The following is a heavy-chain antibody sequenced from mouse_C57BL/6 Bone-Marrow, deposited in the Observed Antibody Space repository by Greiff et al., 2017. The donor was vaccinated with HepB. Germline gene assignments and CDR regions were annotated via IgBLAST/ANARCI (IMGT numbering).Heavy chain of an antibody. D-gene: IGHD2-4*01. V-gene: IGHV1-64*01. Sequence: QVQLQQPGAELVKPGASVKLSCKASGYTFTSYWMHWVKQRPGQGLEWIGMIHPNSGSTNYNEKFKSKATLTVDKSSNTAYMQLSSLTSEYSAVSYCARSIYYDYDDAMDYWGQGTSVTVSS. CDR2: IHPNSGST. J-gene: IGHJ4*01. CDR1: GYTFTSYW. CDR3: ARSIYYDYDDAMDY.